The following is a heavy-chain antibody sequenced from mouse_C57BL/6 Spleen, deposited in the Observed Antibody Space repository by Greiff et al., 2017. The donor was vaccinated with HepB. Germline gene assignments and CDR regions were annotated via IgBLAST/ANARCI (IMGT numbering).Heavy chain of an antibody. J-gene: IGHJ1*03. CDR1: GFTFSDYG. D-gene: IGHD4-1*01. CDR2: ISSGSSTI. CDR3: ARWTGTRNFDV. Sequence: EVKLMESGGGLVKPGGSLKLSCAASGFTFSDYGMHWVRQAPEKGLEWVAYISSGSSTIYYADTVKGRFTISRDNAKNTLFLQMTSLRSEDTAMYYCARWTGTRNFDVWGTGTTVTVSS. V-gene: IGHV5-17*01.